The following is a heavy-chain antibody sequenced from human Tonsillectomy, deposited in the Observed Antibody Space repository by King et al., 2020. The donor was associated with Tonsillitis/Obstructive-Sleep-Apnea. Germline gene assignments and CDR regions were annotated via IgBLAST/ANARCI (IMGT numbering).Heavy chain of an antibody. CDR1: GGSLSSGGYY. V-gene: IGHV4-31*03. CDR2: IEYTGST. CDR3: VRSSVTTYVAGDY. Sequence: PGLVNHSQTLSLTCTVSGGSLSSGGYYWSWIRTHPGKRRQWMWSIEYTGSTYSIQALKSRVTIQVDTSKNQFSLKLGSVTAADTAVYHGVRSSVTTYVAGDYWGQGTMVTVSS. D-gene: IGHD4-17*01. J-gene: IGHJ4*02.